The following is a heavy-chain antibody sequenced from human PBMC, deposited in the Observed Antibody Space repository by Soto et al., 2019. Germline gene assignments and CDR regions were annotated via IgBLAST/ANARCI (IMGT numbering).Heavy chain of an antibody. Sequence: EVQLVESGGGLVQPGGSLKLSCAASGFTFSGSAMHWVRQASGKGLEWVGRIRSKANSYATAYAASVKGRFTISRDDSKNTAYVQMNSRKSEXXXVXXXXXXXLXXXXXXXXXXXXXDXWGRGALVTVSS. V-gene: IGHV3-73*01. CDR3: XXXXLXXXXXXXXXXXXXDX. CDR1: GFTFSGSA. J-gene: IGHJ2*01. CDR2: IRSKANSYAT.